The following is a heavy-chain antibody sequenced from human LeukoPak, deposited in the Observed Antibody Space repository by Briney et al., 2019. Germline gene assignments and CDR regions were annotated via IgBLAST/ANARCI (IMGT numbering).Heavy chain of an antibody. CDR3: ARAGYSYGYAPDY. CDR1: GYTFDNYD. V-gene: IGHV1-8*01. D-gene: IGHD5-18*01. Sequence: ASVKVSCKTSGYTFDNYDINWVRQATGQGLEWMGWMNPNSGNTGYAQKFQGRVTITRNTSISTAYMELSSLRSEDTAVYYCARAGYSYGYAPDYWGQGTLVTVSS. J-gene: IGHJ4*02. CDR2: MNPNSGNT.